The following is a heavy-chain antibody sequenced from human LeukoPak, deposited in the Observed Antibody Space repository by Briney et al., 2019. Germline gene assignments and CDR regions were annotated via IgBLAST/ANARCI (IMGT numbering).Heavy chain of an antibody. Sequence: SETLSLTCAVYGGSFSGYYWSWIRQPPGKGLEWIGEINHSGSTNYNPSLKSRVTISVDTSKNQFSLKMSSVTAADTAVYYCAGRIAVAGHDYWSQGTLVTVSS. CDR1: GGSFSGYY. V-gene: IGHV4-34*01. J-gene: IGHJ4*02. D-gene: IGHD6-19*01. CDR2: INHSGST. CDR3: AGRIAVAGHDY.